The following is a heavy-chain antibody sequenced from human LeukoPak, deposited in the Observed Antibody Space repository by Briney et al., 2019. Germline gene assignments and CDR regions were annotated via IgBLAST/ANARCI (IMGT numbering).Heavy chain of an antibody. J-gene: IGHJ4*02. Sequence: SVKVSCKASGYTFTSYGISWVRQAPGQGLEWMGRIIPILGIANYAQKFQGRVTITADKSTSTAYMELSSLRSEDTAVYYCATDDQSGELPYYFDYWGQGTLVTVSS. CDR2: IIPILGIA. V-gene: IGHV1-69*04. D-gene: IGHD3-10*01. CDR1: GYTFTSYG. CDR3: ATDDQSGELPYYFDY.